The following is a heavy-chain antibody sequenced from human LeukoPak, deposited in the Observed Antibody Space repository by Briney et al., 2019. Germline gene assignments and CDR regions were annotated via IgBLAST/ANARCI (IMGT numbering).Heavy chain of an antibody. Sequence: SETLSLTCTVSGGSISSYYWSWIRQPPGKGLEWIGYIYYSGSTNYNPSLKSRVTISVDTSKNQFSLKLSSVTAADTAVYYCARGGYSGYGFGYWGQGTLVTVSS. D-gene: IGHD5-12*01. J-gene: IGHJ4*02. CDR2: IYYSGST. V-gene: IGHV4-59*01. CDR1: GGSISSYY. CDR3: ARGGYSGYGFGY.